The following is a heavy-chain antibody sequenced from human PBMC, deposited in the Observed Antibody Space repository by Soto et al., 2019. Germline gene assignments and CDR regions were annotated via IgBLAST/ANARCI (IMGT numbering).Heavy chain of an antibody. D-gene: IGHD1-1*01. Sequence: SETLSLTCAVYGGSFSGYYWSWIRQPPGKGLEWIGEINHSGSTNYNPSLKSRVTISVDTSKNQFSLKLSSVTAADTAVYYCARGPTIRPPTYYYYYYYMDVWGKGTTVTVSS. CDR1: GGSFSGYY. V-gene: IGHV4-34*01. J-gene: IGHJ6*03. CDR2: INHSGST. CDR3: ARGPTIRPPTYYYYYYYMDV.